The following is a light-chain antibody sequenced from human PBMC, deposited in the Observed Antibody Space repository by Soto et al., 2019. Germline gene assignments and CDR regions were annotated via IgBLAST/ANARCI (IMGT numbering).Light chain of an antibody. V-gene: IGKV4-1*01. Sequence: DIVMTQSPDSLAVSLGERATINCKSSQSVLYSSNNKNYLAWYQQKPGQPPKLLIYWASTRESGVPDRFSGSGSGTDFTLTISSLQAEDVAVYYCQQYYITPPTFGGGTKV. CDR1: QSVLYSSNNKNY. CDR2: WAS. J-gene: IGKJ4*01. CDR3: QQYYITPPT.